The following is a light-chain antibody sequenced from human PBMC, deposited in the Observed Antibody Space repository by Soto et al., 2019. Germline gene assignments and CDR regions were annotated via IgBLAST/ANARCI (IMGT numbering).Light chain of an antibody. CDR3: QQSYSTPLT. CDR2: AAS. J-gene: IGKJ4*01. Sequence: DIQMTQSPSSLSASVGDRVTITCRASQSISSYLNWYQQKPGKAPKLLLYAASSLQSGVPSRFSGSGSGTDFTLTISSLQPEDFATYYCQQSYSTPLTFGGGTKVDIK. CDR1: QSISSY. V-gene: IGKV1-39*01.